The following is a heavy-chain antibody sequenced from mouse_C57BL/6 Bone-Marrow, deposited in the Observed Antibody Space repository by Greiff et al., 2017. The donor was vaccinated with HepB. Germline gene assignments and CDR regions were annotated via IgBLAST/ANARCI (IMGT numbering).Heavy chain of an antibody. V-gene: IGHV1-53*01. CDR3: ARWLLYYAMDY. CDR1: GYTFTSYW. D-gene: IGHD2-3*01. J-gene: IGHJ4*01. CDR2: INPSNGGT. Sequence: VQLQQPGTELVKPGASVKLSCKASGYTFTSYWMHWVKQRPGQGLEWIGNINPSNGGTNYNEKFKGKATLTVDQSSITAYMQLSSLTSEDSAVYYCARWLLYYAMDYWGQGTSVTVSS.